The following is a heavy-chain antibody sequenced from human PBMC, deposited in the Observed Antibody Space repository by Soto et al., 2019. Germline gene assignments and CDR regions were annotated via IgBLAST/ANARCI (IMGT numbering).Heavy chain of an antibody. CDR2: INSNGGST. D-gene: IGHD2-8*02. J-gene: IGHJ3*02. CDR3: TRARTGTRSAFDI. Sequence: QVQLVQSGAEVKKPGASVKVSCKASGDTFTTYYFHWVQQSPGQGLEWMGIINSNGGSTTYAQKFQGRATMTRDTSTSTVYMELTSLRSEDTALYYCTRARTGTRSAFDIWGQGTMVTVSS. V-gene: IGHV1-46*03. CDR1: GDTFTTYY.